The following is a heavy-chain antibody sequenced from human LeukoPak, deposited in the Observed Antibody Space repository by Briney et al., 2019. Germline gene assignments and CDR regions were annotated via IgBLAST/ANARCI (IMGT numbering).Heavy chain of an antibody. CDR1: GFTVSSSY. V-gene: IGHV3-53*01. D-gene: IGHD3-16*01. Sequence: GGSLRLSCAASGFTVSSSYMSWVRQAPGKGLEWVSVIYSGGSTYYADSVKGRFTISRDNSKNTLYLQMNSLRAEDTAVYYCARDGGVRSFDPWGQGTLVTVSS. J-gene: IGHJ5*02. CDR3: ARDGGVRSFDP. CDR2: IYSGGST.